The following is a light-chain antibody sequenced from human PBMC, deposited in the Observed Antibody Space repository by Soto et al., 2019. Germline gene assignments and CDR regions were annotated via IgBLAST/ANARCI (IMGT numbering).Light chain of an antibody. CDR3: QQRSNLPLT. J-gene: IGKJ5*01. CDR2: DAS. CDR1: QSVSSF. Sequence: EVVLTQSPFTLSLSPGERASLSCRASQSVSSFLAWYQQKPGQAPRLLIYDASNRATGIPARFSGSGSGTDFTLTISSLEPEDFAVYYCQQRSNLPLTFGQGTRLEI. V-gene: IGKV3-11*01.